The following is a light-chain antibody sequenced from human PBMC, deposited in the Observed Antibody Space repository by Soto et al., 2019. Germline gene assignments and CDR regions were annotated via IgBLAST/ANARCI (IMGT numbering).Light chain of an antibody. CDR2: AAS. Sequence: DIQLTQSPSFLSASVGDRVTITCRASQGISSYLAWYQQKPGKAPRLLINAASTLQSGVPSRFSGSGSGTEFTLTISSLQPDDFATYYCQHYNSYSEAFGQGTKVDIK. CDR1: QGISSY. J-gene: IGKJ1*01. CDR3: QHYNSYSEA. V-gene: IGKV1-9*01.